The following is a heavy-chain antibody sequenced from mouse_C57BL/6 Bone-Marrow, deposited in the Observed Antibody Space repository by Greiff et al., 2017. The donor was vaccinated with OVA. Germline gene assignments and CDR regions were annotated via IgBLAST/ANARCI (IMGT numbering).Heavy chain of an antibody. Sequence: QVQLKQPGAELVKPGASVKMSCKASGYTFTSYWITWVKQRPGQGLEWIGDIYPGSGSTNYNEKFKSKATLTVDTSSSTAYMQLSSLTSEDSAVYYCARCHYGSSWGWGQGTTLTVSS. V-gene: IGHV1-55*01. D-gene: IGHD1-1*01. CDR2: IYPGSGST. CDR3: ARCHYGSSWG. J-gene: IGHJ2*01. CDR1: GYTFTSYW.